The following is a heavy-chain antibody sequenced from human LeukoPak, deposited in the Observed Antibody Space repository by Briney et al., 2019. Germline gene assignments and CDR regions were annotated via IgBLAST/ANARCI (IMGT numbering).Heavy chain of an antibody. CDR1: GFSLSNARMG. CDR2: IFSNDEK. Sequence: GSGPVLVKPTATLTLTCTVSGFSLSNARMGVSWIRQPPGKALEWLAHIFSNDEKSYSTSLRSRLTISKDTSKSQVVLTMTNMDPVDTATYYCARLELHMYYFDYWGQGTLVTVSS. V-gene: IGHV2-26*01. CDR3: ARLELHMYYFDY. D-gene: IGHD1-7*01. J-gene: IGHJ4*02.